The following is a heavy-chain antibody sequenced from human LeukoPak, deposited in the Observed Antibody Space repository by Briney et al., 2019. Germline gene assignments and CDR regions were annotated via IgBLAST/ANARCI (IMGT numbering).Heavy chain of an antibody. CDR1: GFTFSSYG. CDR3: ARAGIAARRGYFDY. V-gene: IGHV3-33*01. CDR2: IWFGGSNK. D-gene: IGHD6-6*01. Sequence: QPGGSLRLSCAASGFTFSSYGMHWVRQAPGKGLEWVAVIWFGGSNKYYADSVKGRFTISRDNSKNTLYLQMNSLRAEDTAVYYCARAGIAARRGYFDYWGQGTLVTVSS. J-gene: IGHJ4*02.